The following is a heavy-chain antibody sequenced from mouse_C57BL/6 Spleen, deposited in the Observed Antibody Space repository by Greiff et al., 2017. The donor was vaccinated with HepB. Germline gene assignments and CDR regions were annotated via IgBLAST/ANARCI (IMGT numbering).Heavy chain of an antibody. V-gene: IGHV1-50*01. CDR3: ARFRTAQALYYAMDY. J-gene: IGHJ4*01. CDR1: GYTFTSYW. D-gene: IGHD3-2*02. Sequence: QVQLQQPGAELVKPGASVKLSCKASGYTFTSYWMQWVKQRPGQGLEWIGEIDPSDSYTNYNQKFKGKATLTVDTSSSTAYMQLSSLTSEDSAVYYCARFRTAQALYYAMDYWGQGTSVTVSS. CDR2: IDPSDSYT.